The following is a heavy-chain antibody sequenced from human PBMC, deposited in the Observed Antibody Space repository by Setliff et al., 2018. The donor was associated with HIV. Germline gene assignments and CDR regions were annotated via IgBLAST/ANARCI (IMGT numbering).Heavy chain of an antibody. J-gene: IGHJ6*02. CDR1: GFTFSSYS. D-gene: IGHD6-13*01. CDR3: ARGTSSSSWHPYYYGMDV. Sequence: GESLKISCAASGFTFSSYSMNWVRQAPGKGLEWVSYISSSSSTIYYADSVKGRFTISRDNAKNSLYLQMNSLRAEEMAVYYCARGTSSSSWHPYYYGMDVWGQGTTVTVSS. CDR2: ISSSSSTI. V-gene: IGHV3-48*04.